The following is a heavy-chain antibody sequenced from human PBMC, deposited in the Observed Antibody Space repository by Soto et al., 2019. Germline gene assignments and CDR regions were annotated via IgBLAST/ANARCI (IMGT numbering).Heavy chain of an antibody. J-gene: IGHJ4*02. CDR1: GFTFSSYA. CDR2: ISYDGSNK. CDR3: ARRPQWLVR. Sequence: QVQLVESGGGVVQPGRSLRLSCAASGFTFSSYAMHWVRQAPGKGLEWVAVISYDGSNKYYADSVKGRFTISRDNSKNTLYLQMNSLRAEDTAVYYCARRPQWLVRWGQGTLVTVSS. V-gene: IGHV3-30-3*01. D-gene: IGHD6-19*01.